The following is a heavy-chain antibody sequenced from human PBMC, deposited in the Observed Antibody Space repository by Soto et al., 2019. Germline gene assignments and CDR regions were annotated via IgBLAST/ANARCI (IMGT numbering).Heavy chain of an antibody. CDR1: GFIVSSYA. CDR3: ARDLHMAVAGTLGY. CDR2: LTGGSDVT. J-gene: IGHJ4*02. Sequence: EVHLLESGGDLVQPGGSLRLSCAASGFIVSSYAMSWVRQAPGKGLEWVSTLTGGSDVTNYADSVKGRFTISRDNSKNTLYLQINSLRPEDTAVYYCARDLHMAVAGTLGYWGQGALVTVSS. D-gene: IGHD6-19*01. V-gene: IGHV3-23*01.